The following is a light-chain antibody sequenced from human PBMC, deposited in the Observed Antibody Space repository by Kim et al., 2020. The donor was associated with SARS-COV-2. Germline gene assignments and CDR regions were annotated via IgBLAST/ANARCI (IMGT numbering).Light chain of an antibody. Sequence: EIVLTQSPGTLSLSPGESATLSCRASQSVSSRYLSWYQQKPGPSPMLLIYSVCSRAGGIPDRFSGSGSGTDFTLTISRLEPEDFTDYYCHQYGSSTRTFGQGTKVDIK. CDR2: SVC. CDR1: QSVSSRY. CDR3: HQYGSSTRT. J-gene: IGKJ1*01. V-gene: IGKV3-20*01.